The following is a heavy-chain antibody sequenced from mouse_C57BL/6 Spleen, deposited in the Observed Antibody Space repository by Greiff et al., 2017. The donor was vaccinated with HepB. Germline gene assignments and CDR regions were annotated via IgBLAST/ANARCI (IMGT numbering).Heavy chain of an antibody. CDR3: TSAMDY. CDR2: IDPETGGT. V-gene: IGHV1-15*01. J-gene: IGHJ4*01. Sequence: VQLQESGAELVRPGASVTLSCKASGYTFTDYEMHWVKQTPVHGLEWIGAIDPETGGTAYNQKFKGKAILTADKSSSTAYMELRSLTSEDSAVYYCTSAMDYWGQGTSVTVSS. CDR1: GYTFTDYE.